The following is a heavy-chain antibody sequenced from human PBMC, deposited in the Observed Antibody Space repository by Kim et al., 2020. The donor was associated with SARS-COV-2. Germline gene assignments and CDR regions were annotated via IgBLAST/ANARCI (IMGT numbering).Heavy chain of an antibody. CDR3: ARGARYCSSTSCPPMGD. CDR1: GGTFSSYA. V-gene: IGHV1-69*13. D-gene: IGHD2-2*01. Sequence: SVKVSCKASGGTFSSYAISWVRQAPGQGLEWMGGIIPIFGTANYAQKFQGRVTITADESTSTAYMELSSLRSEDTAVYYCARGARYCSSTSCPPMGDWGQGTLVTVSS. CDR2: IIPIFGTA. J-gene: IGHJ4*02.